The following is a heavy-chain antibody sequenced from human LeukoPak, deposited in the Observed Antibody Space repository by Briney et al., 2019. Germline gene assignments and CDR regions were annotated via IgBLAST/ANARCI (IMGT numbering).Heavy chain of an antibody. D-gene: IGHD3-10*01. CDR2: MNPNSGNT. CDR3: ARVFTMVRGVIWYYYYYYMDV. J-gene: IGHJ6*03. CDR1: GYTFTSYD. V-gene: IGHV1-8*01. Sequence: ASVKVSCKASGYTFTSYDINWVRQAPGQGLEWMGWMNPNSGNTGYAQKFQGRVTMTRNTSISTAYMELSSLRSEDTAVYYCARVFTMVRGVIWYYYYYYMDVWGKGTTVTISS.